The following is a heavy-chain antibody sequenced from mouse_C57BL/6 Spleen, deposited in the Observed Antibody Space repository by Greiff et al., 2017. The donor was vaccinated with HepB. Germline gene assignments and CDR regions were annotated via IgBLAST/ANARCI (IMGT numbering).Heavy chain of an antibody. CDR1: GYTFTSYG. Sequence: QVQLQQSGAELARPGASVKLSCKASGYTFTSYGISWVKQRTGQGLEWIGEIYPRSGNTYYNEKFKGKATLTADKSSSTAYMELRSLTSEDSAVYFCARSEGYYYGSSSHWYFDVWGTGTTVTVSS. CDR3: ARSEGYYYGSSSHWYFDV. CDR2: IYPRSGNT. V-gene: IGHV1-81*01. J-gene: IGHJ1*03. D-gene: IGHD1-1*01.